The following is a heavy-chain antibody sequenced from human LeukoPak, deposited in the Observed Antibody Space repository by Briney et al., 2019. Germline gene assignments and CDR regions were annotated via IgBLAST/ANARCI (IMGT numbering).Heavy chain of an antibody. CDR3: ARVTWFGELTYWFDP. V-gene: IGHV1-18*01. CDR1: GYTFTSYG. D-gene: IGHD3-10*01. Sequence: ASVTVSFKASGYTFTSYGISWVRQAPGQGLEWMGWISAYNGNTNYAQKLQGRVTITTDTSTSTAYMELRSLRSDDTAVYYCARVTWFGELTYWFDPWGQGTLVTVSS. CDR2: ISAYNGNT. J-gene: IGHJ5*02.